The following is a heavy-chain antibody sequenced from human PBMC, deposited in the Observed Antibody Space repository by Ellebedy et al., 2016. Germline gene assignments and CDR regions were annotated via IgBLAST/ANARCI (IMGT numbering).Heavy chain of an antibody. J-gene: IGHJ4*02. CDR3: AKRSQYYFDY. Sequence: GGSLGLSCAVSGFTFSSYGMHWVRQAPGKGLEWVALILYDGSSKYYADSVKGRFSISRDNSKNTAYLQMNSLRAEDTAVYYCAKRSQYYFDYWGQGTLVTVSS. CDR2: ILYDGSSK. V-gene: IGHV3-30*18. CDR1: GFTFSSYG.